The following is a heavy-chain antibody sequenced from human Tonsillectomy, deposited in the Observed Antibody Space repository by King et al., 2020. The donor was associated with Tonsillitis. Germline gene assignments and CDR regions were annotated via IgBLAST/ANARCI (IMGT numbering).Heavy chain of an antibody. Sequence: VQLVQSGAEVKKPGASVKVSCKASGYTFTGYFMYWVRQAPGQGLEWMGWINPNSGGTNYAQKFQGRVTMARDTSISTGYMELSRLRSDDTAVYYCARVYYDDSSALQTPIRYGMDVWGQGTPVTVSS. CDR2: INPNSGGT. J-gene: IGHJ6*02. D-gene: IGHD3-22*01. CDR1: GYTFTGYF. CDR3: ARVYYDDSSALQTPIRYGMDV. V-gene: IGHV1-2*02.